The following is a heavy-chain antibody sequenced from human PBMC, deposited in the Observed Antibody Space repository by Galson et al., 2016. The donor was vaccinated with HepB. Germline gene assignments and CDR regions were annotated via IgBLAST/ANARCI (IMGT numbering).Heavy chain of an antibody. D-gene: IGHD3-10*01. J-gene: IGHJ6*03. CDR1: GGSISSSNW. CDR2: IYHSGST. V-gene: IGHV4-4*02. Sequence: SETLSLTCAVSGGSISSSNWWSWVRQPPGKGLEWIGEIYHSGSTNYNPSLKSRVAISVDKSKNQFSLKLSSVTAADTAVYYCARVPTYYSNYYYMDVWGKGTTVT. CDR3: ARVPTYYSNYYYMDV.